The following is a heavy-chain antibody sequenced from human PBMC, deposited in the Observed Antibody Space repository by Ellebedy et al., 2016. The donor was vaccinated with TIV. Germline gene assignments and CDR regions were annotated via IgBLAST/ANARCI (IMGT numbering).Heavy chain of an antibody. V-gene: IGHV4-59*01. Sequence: MPSETLSLTCSVSGGSINGYYWSWIRQPPGKGLEWIGYIHYSGSAIYSPSFTGRCTMAVDTSKNQFSLKLTSVTSADTALYFCARSTFDNTDSGLLDSWGQGILVTVSS. J-gene: IGHJ4*02. CDR2: IHYSGSA. CDR3: ARSTFDNTDSGLLDS. D-gene: IGHD1-26*01. CDR1: GGSINGYY.